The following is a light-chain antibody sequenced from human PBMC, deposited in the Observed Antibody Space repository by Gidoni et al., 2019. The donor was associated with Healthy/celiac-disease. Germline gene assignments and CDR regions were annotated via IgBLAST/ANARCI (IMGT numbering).Light chain of an antibody. CDR3: QQYGSSPPMYT. CDR2: GAS. J-gene: IGKJ2*01. CDR1: QSVSSSY. V-gene: IGKV3-20*01. Sequence: EIVLTQSPGTLSLSPGESATHSCRASQSVSSSYLACYQQKPGQAPRLLIYGASSRATGIPDRVSGSGSGTDFTLTISRLEPEDFAVYYCQQYGSSPPMYTFGQGTKLEIK.